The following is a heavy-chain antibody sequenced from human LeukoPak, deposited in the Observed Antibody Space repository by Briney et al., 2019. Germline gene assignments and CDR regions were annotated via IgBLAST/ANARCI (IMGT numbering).Heavy chain of an antibody. J-gene: IGHJ4*02. CDR3: ARQTTVISFDY. Sequence: PSETLSLTCTVSGGSISSGDYYWTWIRQPPGKGLEWMGYTFYSGSMHYNPSLKSRLTISVDTSKNQFSLKLRSVTAADTAVYYCARQTTVISFDYWGQGALVTVSS. D-gene: IGHD4-17*01. CDR2: TFYSGSM. V-gene: IGHV4-30-4*01. CDR1: GGSISSGDYY.